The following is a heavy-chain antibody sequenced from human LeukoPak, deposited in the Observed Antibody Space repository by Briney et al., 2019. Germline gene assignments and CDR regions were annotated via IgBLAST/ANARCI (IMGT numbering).Heavy chain of an antibody. Sequence: PGMSLRLSCAASGFTFSSYAMHWVRQAPGKGLEWVAVISYDGSNKYYADSVKGRFTISRDNSKNTLYLQMNSLRAEDTAVYYCARDHSSSWSAFDYWGQGTLVTVSS. CDR1: GFTFSSYA. CDR3: ARDHSSSWSAFDY. D-gene: IGHD6-13*01. J-gene: IGHJ4*02. V-gene: IGHV3-30-3*01. CDR2: ISYDGSNK.